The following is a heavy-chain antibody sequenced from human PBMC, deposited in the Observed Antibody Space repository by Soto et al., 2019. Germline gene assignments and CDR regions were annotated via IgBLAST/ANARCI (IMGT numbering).Heavy chain of an antibody. CDR2: MNPNSGNT. CDR1: GYTFTSYD. CDR3: ARGMITFRGVIVYAFDI. Sequence: QVQLVQSGAEVKKPGASVKVSCKASGYTFTSYDINWVRQATGQGLEWMGWMNPNSGNTGYAQKFQGRVTMTRNTSICTVYMGLSSLRSEEAAAYYCARGMITFRGVIVYAFDIWGQGTMVTVSS. D-gene: IGHD3-16*02. V-gene: IGHV1-8*01. J-gene: IGHJ3*02.